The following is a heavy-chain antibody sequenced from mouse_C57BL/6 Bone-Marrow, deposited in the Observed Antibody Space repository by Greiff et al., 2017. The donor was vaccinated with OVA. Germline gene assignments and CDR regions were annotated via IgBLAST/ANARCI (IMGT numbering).Heavy chain of an antibody. D-gene: IGHD2-3*01. CDR2: INPNNGGT. J-gene: IGHJ3*01. CDR3: AREGDGYPAWIAY. V-gene: IGHV1-18*01. Sequence: VQLQQSGPELVKPGASVKIPCKASGYTFTDYNMDWVKQSHGKSLEWIGDINPNNGGTIYNQKFKGKATLTVDKSYSTAYMELRSLTSEDTAVYYCAREGDGYPAWIAYWGQGTLVTVSA. CDR1: GYTFTDYN.